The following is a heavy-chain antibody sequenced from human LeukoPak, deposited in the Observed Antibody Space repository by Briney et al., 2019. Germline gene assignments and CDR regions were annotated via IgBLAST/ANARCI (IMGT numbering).Heavy chain of an antibody. CDR3: ARGTSGNFKSFDY. CDR1: GFTVSSNY. Sequence: GGSLRLSCAASGFTVSSNYMSWVRQAPGKGLEWVSVIYSGGSTYYADSVKGRFTISRDNSNNTLYLQMNSLRAEDTAAYYCARGTSGNFKSFDYWGQRTLVTVSS. V-gene: IGHV3-53*01. CDR2: IYSGGST. D-gene: IGHD1-26*01. J-gene: IGHJ4*02.